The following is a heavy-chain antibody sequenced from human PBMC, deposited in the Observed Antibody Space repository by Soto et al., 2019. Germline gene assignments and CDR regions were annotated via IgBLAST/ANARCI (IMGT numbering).Heavy chain of an antibody. D-gene: IGHD1-1*01. CDR1: GFTFSTCA. CDR2: ISGTGGST. J-gene: IGHJ4*02. V-gene: IGHV3-23*01. Sequence: GGSLRLACAASGFTFSTCAMNWVRQAPGKGLEWVSSISGTGGSTYHADSVKGRFTISRDNSKKTMFLQMNSLRAEDTAVYYCAKEPPLYGDAYNPPFDYWGRGPLVTVSS. CDR3: AKEPPLYGDAYNPPFDY.